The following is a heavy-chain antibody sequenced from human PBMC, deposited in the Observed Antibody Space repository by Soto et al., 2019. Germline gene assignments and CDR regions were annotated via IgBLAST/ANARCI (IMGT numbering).Heavy chain of an antibody. CDR2: IYYSGST. Sequence: SETLSLTCTVSGGSISSYYWSWIRQPPGKGLEWIGYIYYSGSTNYNPSLKSRVTISVDTSKNQFSLKLSSVTAADTAVYYCASKTITVPGQYWGQGILVTVSS. J-gene: IGHJ1*01. CDR1: GGSISSYY. V-gene: IGHV4-59*01. D-gene: IGHD1-20*01. CDR3: ASKTITVPGQY.